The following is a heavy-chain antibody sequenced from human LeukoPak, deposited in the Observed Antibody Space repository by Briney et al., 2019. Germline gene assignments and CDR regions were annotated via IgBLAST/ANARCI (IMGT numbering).Heavy chain of an antibody. CDR1: GGSISSSSYY. D-gene: IGHD2-15*01. J-gene: IGHJ4*02. CDR2: IYYSGST. V-gene: IGHV4-39*01. CDR3: ASRDCSGGRCHFAGADPFDY. Sequence: SETLSLTCTVSGGSISSSSYYWGWIRQPPGKGLEWIGSIYYSGSTYYNPSLKSRVTISVDTSNNQCSLKLSSVTAADTAVYYCASRDCSGGRCHFAGADPFDYWGQGTLVTVSS.